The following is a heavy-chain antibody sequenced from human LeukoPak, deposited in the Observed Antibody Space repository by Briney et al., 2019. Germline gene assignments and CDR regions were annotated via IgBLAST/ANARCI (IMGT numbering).Heavy chain of an antibody. J-gene: IGHJ4*02. CDR1: VYTFTSYY. CDR2: VFPIFCTA. V-gene: IGHV1-69*05. Sequence: SSVKVSCKASVYTFTSYYMHWVRQAPGHGREWMGGVFPIFCTATYAQQFQGRVTITTDESTNKDYIQLSSLRAEDTALYYCARGSSYSYSPFDYWGQGTLVTVAS. D-gene: IGHD3-22*01. CDR3: ARGSSYSYSPFDY.